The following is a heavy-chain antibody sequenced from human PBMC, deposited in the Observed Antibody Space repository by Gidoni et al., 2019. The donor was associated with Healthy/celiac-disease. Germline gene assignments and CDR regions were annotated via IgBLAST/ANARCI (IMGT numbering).Heavy chain of an antibody. CDR3: AKDAGYYYDSSGYHDY. D-gene: IGHD3-22*01. Sequence: EVQLVESGGGLVQPGGSLSLSCSASGFTFSSYAMSWVRQAPGKGLEWVSAIRGSGGSTYYADSVKGRFTISRDNSKNTLYLQMNSLRAEDTAVYYCAKDAGYYYDSSGYHDYWGQGTLVTVSS. J-gene: IGHJ4*02. CDR2: IRGSGGST. CDR1: GFTFSSYA. V-gene: IGHV3-23*04.